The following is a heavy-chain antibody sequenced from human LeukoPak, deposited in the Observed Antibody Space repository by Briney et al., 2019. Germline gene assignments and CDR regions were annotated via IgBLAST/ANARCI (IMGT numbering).Heavy chain of an antibody. V-gene: IGHV1-46*01. CDR1: GYTFTSYY. J-gene: IGHJ6*03. CDR2: IHPTVGDT. D-gene: IGHD6-13*01. CDR3: ARGRSGSSSWVVYYYYYMDV. Sequence: ASVKVSCKASGYTFTSYYLHWVRQAPGQGLEWMGIIHPTVGDTTYAQKFQGRVTMTRNTSISTAYMELSSLRSEDTAVYYCARGRSGSSSWVVYYYYYMDVWGKGTTVTVSS.